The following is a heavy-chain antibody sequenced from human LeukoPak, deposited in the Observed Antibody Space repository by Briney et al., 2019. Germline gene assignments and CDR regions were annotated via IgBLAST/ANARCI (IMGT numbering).Heavy chain of an antibody. V-gene: IGHV4-4*07. CDR2: ICTCWST. D-gene: IGHD6-19*01. J-gene: IGHJ4*02. CDR3: SRGYRSGLAIDC. CDR1: GGSISSYY. Sequence: SETLSLTCTVSGGSISSYYWSWLRHPAGKGLGWIGRICTCWSTNYNPSLKIRVPISVEASKNQFSLKLSSVPAAAAAVVYCSRGYRSGLAIDCWGQRTLVT.